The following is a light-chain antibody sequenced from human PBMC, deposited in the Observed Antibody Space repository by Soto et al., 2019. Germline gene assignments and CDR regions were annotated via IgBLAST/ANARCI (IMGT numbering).Light chain of an antibody. J-gene: IGKJ1*01. Sequence: DIQMAQSPSSLSASVGDRVAITCRASKSISSYLNWYQQKPGKAPKLLIYLTSSLQSGVPSRFSGSGSGTDFTLTINSLQPEDFATYYCQQTHSTPRTFGHGTKVDIK. CDR1: KSISSY. CDR3: QQTHSTPRT. CDR2: LTS. V-gene: IGKV1-39*01.